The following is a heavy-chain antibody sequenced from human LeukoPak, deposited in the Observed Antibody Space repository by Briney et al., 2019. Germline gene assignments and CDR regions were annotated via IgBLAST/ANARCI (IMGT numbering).Heavy chain of an antibody. J-gene: IGHJ5*02. D-gene: IGHD6-19*01. Sequence: GGSLRLSCTVSGFTFSNAWMSWVRQAPGKGLEWVGHKSKTDGGTTDYAAPVKGRFTISRDDSKNTLYLQMNSLKTGDTAVYYCTTLKAQWLVAPDNWFDPWGQGTLVTVSS. CDR1: GFTFSNAW. CDR2: KSKTDGGTT. V-gene: IGHV3-15*01. CDR3: TTLKAQWLVAPDNWFDP.